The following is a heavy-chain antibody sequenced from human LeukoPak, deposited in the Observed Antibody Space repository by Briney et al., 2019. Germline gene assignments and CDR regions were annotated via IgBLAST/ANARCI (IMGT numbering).Heavy chain of an antibody. V-gene: IGHV3-7*03. Sequence: GGSLRLSCAASGFTFSSYWMTWVRQAPGKELEWVASIKQDGSEKYYVDSVKGRFTISRDNAENSLYLQMHSLRAEDTAVYYCARDGGYCSGGTCYSTHWGQGTLVIVSS. CDR2: IKQDGSEK. CDR1: GFTFSSYW. D-gene: IGHD2-15*01. CDR3: ARDGGYCSGGTCYSTH. J-gene: IGHJ4*02.